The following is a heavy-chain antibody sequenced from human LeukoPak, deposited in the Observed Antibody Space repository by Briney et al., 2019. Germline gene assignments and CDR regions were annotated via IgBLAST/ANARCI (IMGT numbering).Heavy chain of an antibody. Sequence: GESLKISCKGSGYSFTSYWIGWVRQMPGKGLEWMGIIYPGDSDTRYSPSFQGQVTISADKSISTAYLQWSSLKASDTAMYYCARHGPPDTAMALIWGEFDYWGQGTLVTVSS. CDR2: IYPGDSDT. D-gene: IGHD5-18*01. CDR3: ARHGPPDTAMALIWGEFDY. CDR1: GYSFTSYW. V-gene: IGHV5-51*01. J-gene: IGHJ4*02.